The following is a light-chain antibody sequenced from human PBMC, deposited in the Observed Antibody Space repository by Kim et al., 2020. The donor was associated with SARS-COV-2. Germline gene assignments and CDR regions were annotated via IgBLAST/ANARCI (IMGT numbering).Light chain of an antibody. J-gene: IGKJ2*03. V-gene: IGKV3-20*01. CDR3: QQYGSSYS. CDR2: GAS. CDR1: QSVSSSY. Sequence: EIVLTQSPGTLSLSPGERATLSCRASQSVSSSYLAWYQQKPGQAPRLLIYGASSGATGIPDRFSGSGSGTDFTLTISRLEPEDFAVYYCQQYGSSYSFGQGTKLEI.